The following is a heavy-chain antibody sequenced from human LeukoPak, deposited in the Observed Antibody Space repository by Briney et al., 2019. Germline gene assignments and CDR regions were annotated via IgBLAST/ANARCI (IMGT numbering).Heavy chain of an antibody. CDR1: GGSIGSYY. Sequence: SETLSLTCTVSGGSIGSYYWSWIRQPTGKGLEWIGRIYTSGSTNYNPSLKSRVTMSVDTSKNQFSLKLSSVTAADTAVYYCARVPGYCSSTSCYTGAFDIWGQGTMVTVSS. D-gene: IGHD2-2*02. V-gene: IGHV4-4*07. J-gene: IGHJ3*02. CDR3: ARVPGYCSSTSCYTGAFDI. CDR2: IYTSGST.